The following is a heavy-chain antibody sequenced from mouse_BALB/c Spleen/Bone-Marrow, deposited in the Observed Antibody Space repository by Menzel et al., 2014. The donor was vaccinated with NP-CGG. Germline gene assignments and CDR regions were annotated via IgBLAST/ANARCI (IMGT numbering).Heavy chain of an antibody. CDR3: ARVITWYFDV. CDR2: ISSGGSYT. V-gene: IGHV5-9-1*01. D-gene: IGHD2-4*01. J-gene: IGHJ1*01. CDR1: GFTFSSYA. Sequence: DVMLVESGGGLVKPGGSLKLSCAASGFTFSSYAMSWVRQTPEKRLEWVATISSGGSYTYYPDSAKGRFTISRDNAKNTLYLQMSSLRSEDTAMYYCARVITWYFDVWGAGTTVTVSS.